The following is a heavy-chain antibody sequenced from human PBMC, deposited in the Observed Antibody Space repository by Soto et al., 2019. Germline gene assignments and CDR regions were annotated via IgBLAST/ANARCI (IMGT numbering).Heavy chain of an antibody. CDR1: GFILTDHY. J-gene: IGHJ4*02. CDR3: ASLAGAKEGFDY. V-gene: IGHV3-72*01. D-gene: IGHD1-26*01. CDR2: TTNKANSYTT. Sequence: EVQLVESGGGLVQPGGSLRLSCVASGFILTDHYMDWVRQAPGKGLEWVGRTTNKANSYTTEYAASVKGRFTISRDDSKNSLYLHLNSLKTEDTAVYYCASLAGAKEGFDYWGQGTLVTVSS.